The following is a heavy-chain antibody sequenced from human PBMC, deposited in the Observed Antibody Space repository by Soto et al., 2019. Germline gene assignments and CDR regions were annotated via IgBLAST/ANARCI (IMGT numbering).Heavy chain of an antibody. V-gene: IGHV1-69*01. CDR3: ATELGEHPASPFDA. D-gene: IGHD3-10*01. Sequence: QVQLVQSGADVKKPGSSVKVSCQASGVTFSSETLGWVRQAPGQGLEWVGGIIPLFGTASYAQKFQGRVTITADESASTVYMELRSLGSDDTAVYFCATELGEHPASPFDAWGQGTLLTVSS. CDR2: IIPLFGTA. CDR1: GVTFSSET. J-gene: IGHJ4*02.